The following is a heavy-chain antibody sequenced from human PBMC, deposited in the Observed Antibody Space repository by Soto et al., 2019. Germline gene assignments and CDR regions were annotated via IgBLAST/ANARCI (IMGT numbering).Heavy chain of an antibody. CDR1: GYIFVNYA. V-gene: IGHV1-2*04. Sequence: ASVKVSCKTSGYIFVNYAVTWVRQAPGQGLEWMGWINPNSGGTNYAQKFQGWVTMTRDTSISTAYMELSRLRSDDTAVYYCARASGYSYGYNFDYWGQGTLVTVSS. CDR3: ARASGYSYGYNFDY. J-gene: IGHJ4*02. D-gene: IGHD5-18*01. CDR2: INPNSGGT.